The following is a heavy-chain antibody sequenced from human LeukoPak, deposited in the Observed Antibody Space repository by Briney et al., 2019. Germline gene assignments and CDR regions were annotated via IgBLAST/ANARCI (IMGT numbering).Heavy chain of an antibody. V-gene: IGHV3-11*01. CDR1: GFTFSDYY. J-gene: IGHJ4*02. D-gene: IGHD6-13*01. CDR2: ISSSGSSI. CDR3: AKQVAAADKAFDY. Sequence: GGSLRLSCAASGFTFSDYYMNWIRQAPGKGLEWVSYISSSGSSIYYADSVKGRFTISRDNAKNSLYLQMNSLRAADTAVYYCAKQVAAADKAFDYWGQGTLVTVSS.